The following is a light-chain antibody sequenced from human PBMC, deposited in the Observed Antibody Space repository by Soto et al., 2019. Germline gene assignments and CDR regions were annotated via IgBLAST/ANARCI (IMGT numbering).Light chain of an antibody. J-gene: IGLJ1*01. Sequence: QSALTQPASVSGSPGQSITISCTGTSSDIGGYNFDSWYQQHPGKAPKLMIFDVSNRPSGVSLRFSGSKSGNTASLTISGLQAEDEADYYCSSYTTSTTLVFGPGTKVTVL. V-gene: IGLV2-14*03. CDR2: DVS. CDR1: SSDIGGYNF. CDR3: SSYTTSTTLV.